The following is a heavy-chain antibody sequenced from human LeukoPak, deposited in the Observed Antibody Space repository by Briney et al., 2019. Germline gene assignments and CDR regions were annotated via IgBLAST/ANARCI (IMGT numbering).Heavy chain of an antibody. CDR1: GFTFSNYE. D-gene: IGHD3-10*01. CDR2: ISSGGRTI. V-gene: IGHV3-48*03. J-gene: IGHJ5*02. Sequence: GGSLRLSCAASGFTFSNYEMNWVRQAPGKGLEWVSYISSGGRTIYYADSVKGRFTISRDNAENSLYLQMNSLRAEDTAVYYCAREYGSGSSRRRFDPWGQGTLDTVSS. CDR3: AREYGSGSSRRRFDP.